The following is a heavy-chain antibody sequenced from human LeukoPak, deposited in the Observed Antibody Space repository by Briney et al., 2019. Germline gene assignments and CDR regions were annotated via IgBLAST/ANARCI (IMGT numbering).Heavy chain of an antibody. J-gene: IGHJ4*02. D-gene: IGHD6-19*01. CDR1: GYTFSSFW. CDR3: AGRSWISGWPQDY. CDR2: LDPGDSSA. V-gene: IGHV5-10-1*01. Sequence: GESLKISCKASGYTFSSFWISWVRQMPGKGLEWMGRLDPGDSSAYYSPSFQGHVTLSADKAINTAYLQWRSLKASDTAIYYCAGRSWISGWPQDYWGQGTLVLVSS.